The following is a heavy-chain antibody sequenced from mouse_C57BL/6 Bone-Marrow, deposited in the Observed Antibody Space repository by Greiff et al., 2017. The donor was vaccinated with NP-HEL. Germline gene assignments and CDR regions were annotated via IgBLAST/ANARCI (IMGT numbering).Heavy chain of an antibody. J-gene: IGHJ4*01. Sequence: QVQLQQSGAELVKPGASVKLSCKASGYTFTSYWMHWVKQRPGQGLEWIGMIHPNSGSTNYNEKFKSKATLTVDKSSSTAYMQLSSLTSEDSAVYYCAREGYYYGSSFFMDYWGQGTSVTVSS. CDR1: GYTFTSYW. CDR3: AREGYYYGSSFFMDY. CDR2: IHPNSGST. D-gene: IGHD1-1*01. V-gene: IGHV1-64*01.